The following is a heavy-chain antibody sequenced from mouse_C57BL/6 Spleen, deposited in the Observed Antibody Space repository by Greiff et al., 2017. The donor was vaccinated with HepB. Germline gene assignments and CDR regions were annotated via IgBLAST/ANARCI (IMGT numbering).Heavy chain of an antibody. V-gene: IGHV1-53*01. D-gene: IGHD2-5*01. Sequence: QVQLQQPGTELVKPGASVKMSCKASGYTFTSYWMNWVKQRPGQGLEWIGNINPSNGGTNYNEKFKSKATLTVDKSSSTAYMQLSSLTSEDSAVYYCARDCSNYPAWFAYWGQGTLVTVSA. J-gene: IGHJ3*01. CDR1: GYTFTSYW. CDR3: ARDCSNYPAWFAY. CDR2: INPSNGGT.